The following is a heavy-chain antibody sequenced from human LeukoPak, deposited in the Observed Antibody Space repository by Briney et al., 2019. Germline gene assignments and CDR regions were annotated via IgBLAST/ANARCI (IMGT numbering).Heavy chain of an antibody. J-gene: IGHJ4*02. D-gene: IGHD3-22*01. V-gene: IGHV5-51*01. CDR1: GYSFTSYW. CDR3: ARHLFGSSGYYFDY. Sequence: GESLKISCMCSGYSFTSYWIGWVRQMPGKGLEWMGIIYPGDSDTSYSPSFQGQVTISADKSISTSYLQWSSLKAADTAMYYCARHLFGSSGYYFDYWGQGTLVTVSS. CDR2: IYPGDSDT.